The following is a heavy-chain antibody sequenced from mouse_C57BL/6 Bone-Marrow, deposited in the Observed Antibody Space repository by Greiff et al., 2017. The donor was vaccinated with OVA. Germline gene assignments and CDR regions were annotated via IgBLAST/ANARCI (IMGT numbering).Heavy chain of an antibody. J-gene: IGHJ2*01. CDR3: ARASYYYGSSYGYFDY. D-gene: IGHD1-1*01. CDR1: GYSITSGYY. Sequence: DVKLQESGPGLVKPSQSLSLTCSVTGYSITSGYYWNWIRQFPGNKLEWMGYISYDGSNNYNPSLKNRISITRDTSKNQFFLKLNSVTTEDTATYYCARASYYYGSSYGYFDYWGQGTTLTVSS. CDR2: ISYDGSN. V-gene: IGHV3-6*01.